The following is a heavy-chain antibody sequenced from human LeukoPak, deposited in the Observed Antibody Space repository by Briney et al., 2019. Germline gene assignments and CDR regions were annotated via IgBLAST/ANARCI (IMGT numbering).Heavy chain of an antibody. Sequence: PSETLSLTCTVSGGSIHSDYWGWIRQPPGKGLEWIGNIYYSGSTNYNPSLKSRVTLSVDTSKKQFSLNLSAVTAADTAVYYCASQNGNYWGQGTLVTVSS. CDR2: IYYSGST. J-gene: IGHJ4*02. D-gene: IGHD1-14*01. V-gene: IGHV4-59*01. CDR3: ASQNGNY. CDR1: GGSIHSDY.